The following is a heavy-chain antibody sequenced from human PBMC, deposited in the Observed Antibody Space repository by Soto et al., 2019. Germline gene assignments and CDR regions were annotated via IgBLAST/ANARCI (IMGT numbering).Heavy chain of an antibody. CDR2: ISSSSSYI. CDR1: GFTFSNYS. D-gene: IGHD5-18*01. V-gene: IGHV3-21*01. Sequence: PGGSLRLSCAASGFTFSNYSMNWVRQAPGKGLKWVSSISSSSSYIYYADSAKGRFTISRDNAKNSLYLQMNSLRAEDTAVYYCARDFGYSYRYVMDVWGQGTTVTVSS. CDR3: ARDFGYSYRYVMDV. J-gene: IGHJ6*02.